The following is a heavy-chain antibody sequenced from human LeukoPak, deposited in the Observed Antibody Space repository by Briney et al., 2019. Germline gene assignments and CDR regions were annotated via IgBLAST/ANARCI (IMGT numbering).Heavy chain of an antibody. CDR1: GFIFSDYW. V-gene: IGHV3-7*01. J-gene: IGHJ4*02. CDR2: IKQDGSEK. D-gene: IGHD6-19*01. Sequence: GGSLRLSCAASGFIFSDYWMSWVRQAPGKGPEWVAIIKQDGSEKYYVDSVKGRFTISRDNAKNSLYLQMNSLRVEDTAVYYCARDGGSGWNPNFDYWGQGTLVTVSS. CDR3: ARDGGSGWNPNFDY.